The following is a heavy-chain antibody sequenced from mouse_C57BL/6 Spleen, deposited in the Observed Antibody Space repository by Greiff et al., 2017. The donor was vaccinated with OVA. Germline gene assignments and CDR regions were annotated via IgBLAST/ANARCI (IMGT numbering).Heavy chain of an antibody. CDR2: IRNKANGYTT. CDR3: ARDIGGSSYGYFDV. V-gene: IGHV7-3*01. J-gene: IGHJ1*03. Sequence: EVKLQESGGGLVQPGGSLSLSCAASGFTFTDYYMSWVRQPPGKALEWLGFIRNKANGYTTEYSASVKGRFTISRDNSQSILYLQMNALRAEDSATYVCARDIGGSSYGYFDVWGTGTTVTVSS. CDR1: GFTFTDYY. D-gene: IGHD1-1*01.